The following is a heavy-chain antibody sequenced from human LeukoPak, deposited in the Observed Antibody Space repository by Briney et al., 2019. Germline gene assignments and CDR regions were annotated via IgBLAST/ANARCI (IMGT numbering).Heavy chain of an antibody. D-gene: IGHD6-13*01. V-gene: IGHV4-4*02. J-gene: IGHJ4*02. CDR1: GGSINNNDWWNW. CDR3: ARAGYSSSWYAQFPFSFDY. Sequence: SETLSLTCAVSGGSINNNDWWNWWSWVRQPPGKGLEWIGEIFHSGSSNYNPSLKSRVTISVDTSKNHFSLKLSSVTAADTAVYYCARAGYSSSWYAQFPFSFDYWGQGTLVTVSS. CDR2: IFHSGSS.